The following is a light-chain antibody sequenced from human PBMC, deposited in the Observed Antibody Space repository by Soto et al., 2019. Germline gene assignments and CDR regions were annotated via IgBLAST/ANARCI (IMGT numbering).Light chain of an antibody. J-gene: IGLJ1*01. CDR1: SSNIGAGYD. CDR2: GNI. V-gene: IGLV1-40*01. Sequence: QSVLTQPPSVSGAPGQRVTISCTGSSSNIGAGYDVHWYQHLPGTAPQLLIYGNINRPSGVPDRFSGSRSGTSASLAISGLQAEDEADYYCQSYDRSLSGKVLGTGTKLTVL. CDR3: QSYDRSLSGKV.